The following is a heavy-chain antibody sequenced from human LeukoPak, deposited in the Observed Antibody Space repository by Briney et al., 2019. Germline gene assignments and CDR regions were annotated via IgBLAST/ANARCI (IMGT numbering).Heavy chain of an antibody. CDR2: ISYDGSNK. J-gene: IGHJ4*02. CDR3: ARDHYGGKYFDY. CDR1: GFTFSNYA. V-gene: IGHV3-30*04. Sequence: GTSLRLSCAASGFTFSNYAMHWVSQAPGKGLEWVSLISYDGSNKYYADSVKGRFTIYRDNSKNTLYLQMSSLRAEDTAVYYCARDHYGGKYFDYWGQGTLVTVSS. D-gene: IGHD4-23*01.